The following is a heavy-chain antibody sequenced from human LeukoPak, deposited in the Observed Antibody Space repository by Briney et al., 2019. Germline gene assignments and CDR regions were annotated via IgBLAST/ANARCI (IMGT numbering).Heavy chain of an antibody. Sequence: PSETLSLTCTVSGGSISSGGYYWSWIRQPPGKGLEWIGYIYHSGSTYYSPSLKSRVTISVDTSKNQFSLKLSSVTAADTAVYYCARTRIKRGYSGYANDYWGQGTLVTVSS. J-gene: IGHJ4*02. CDR2: IYHSGST. CDR3: ARTRIKRGYSGYANDY. CDR1: GGSISSGGYY. V-gene: IGHV4-30-2*01. D-gene: IGHD5-12*01.